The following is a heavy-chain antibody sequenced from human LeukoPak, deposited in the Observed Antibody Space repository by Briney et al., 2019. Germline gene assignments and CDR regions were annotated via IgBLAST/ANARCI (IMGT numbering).Heavy chain of an antibody. D-gene: IGHD1-26*01. CDR2: INQDGSEK. J-gene: IGHJ5*02. Sequence: GSLRLSCAASGFTFTSYWMSWVRQAPGKGLEWVANINQDGSEKYYVDSVKGRFTISRDNAKNSLYLQMNSLRAEDTALYYCARAVSGTYYAWCDPWGQGTLVTVSS. V-gene: IGHV3-7*04. CDR3: ARAVSGTYYAWCDP. CDR1: GFTFTSYW.